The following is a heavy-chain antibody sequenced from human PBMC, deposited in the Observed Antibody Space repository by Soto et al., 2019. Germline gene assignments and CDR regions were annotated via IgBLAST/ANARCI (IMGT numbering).Heavy chain of an antibody. D-gene: IGHD3-22*01. CDR1: GGSISSYY. CDR3: ARRDRSGYSYWLDT. V-gene: IGHV4-59*12. CDR2: IYYSGST. J-gene: IGHJ5*02. Sequence: SETLSLTCTVSGGSISSYYWSWIRQPPGKGLEWIGYIYYSGSTNYNPSLKSRVTISVDRSKSQFSLNLSSVTAADTAVYYCARRDRSGYSYWLDTWGQGTLVTVSS.